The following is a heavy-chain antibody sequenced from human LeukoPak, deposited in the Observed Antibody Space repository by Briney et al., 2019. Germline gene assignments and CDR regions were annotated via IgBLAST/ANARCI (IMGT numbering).Heavy chain of an antibody. CDR3: ARVHSGTIHYDFWSGSVSYYMDV. D-gene: IGHD3-3*01. CDR2: IYTSGST. Sequence: SETLSLTCTVSGGSISSGSYYWSWIRQPAGKGLEWIGRIYTSGSTIYNPSLKSRVTISVDTSKSQFSLKLSSVTAADTAVYYCARVHSGTIHYDFWSGSVSYYMDVWGKGTTVTVSS. CDR1: GGSISSGSYY. J-gene: IGHJ6*03. V-gene: IGHV4-61*02.